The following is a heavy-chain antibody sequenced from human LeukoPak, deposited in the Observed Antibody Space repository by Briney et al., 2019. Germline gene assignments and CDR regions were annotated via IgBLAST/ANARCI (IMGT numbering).Heavy chain of an antibody. Sequence: ASVKVSCKASGYTFTSYGISWVRQAPGQGLEWMGWISAYNGNTNYAQKLQGRVTMTTDTSTSTAYMELSSLRSEDTAVYYCARSEDCSSTSCSGWRRVYYMDAWGKGTTVTVSS. CDR3: ARSEDCSSTSCSGWRRVYYMDA. J-gene: IGHJ6*03. V-gene: IGHV1-18*01. D-gene: IGHD2-2*01. CDR2: ISAYNGNT. CDR1: GYTFTSYG.